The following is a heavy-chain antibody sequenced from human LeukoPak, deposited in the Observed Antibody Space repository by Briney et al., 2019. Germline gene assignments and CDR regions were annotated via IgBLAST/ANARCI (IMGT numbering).Heavy chain of an antibody. CDR2: INWNGGST. Sequence: PGGSLRLSCVASGFTFDDYDMTWVRQPPGKGLEWVSGINWNGGSTTYADSLKGRFTISRDNSKNTLYLQMNSLRAEDTAVYYCAKGGRWFTFGGVIAKEGIDYWGQGTLVTVSS. CDR1: GFTFDDYD. V-gene: IGHV3-20*04. J-gene: IGHJ4*02. D-gene: IGHD3-16*02. CDR3: AKGGRWFTFGGVIAKEGIDY.